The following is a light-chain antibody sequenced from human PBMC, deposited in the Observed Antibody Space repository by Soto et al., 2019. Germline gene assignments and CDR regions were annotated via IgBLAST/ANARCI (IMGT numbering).Light chain of an antibody. V-gene: IGKV3-20*01. J-gene: IGKJ1*01. Sequence: EILLTQSPGTLSLSPGERATLSCWASQSVSSSYLAWYQKKPGQAPRLLIYGASSRATGIPERLSGSGYGTDLTITISRMETEDFEVYYCQQYGSSTGTFGQGTKVDIK. CDR2: GAS. CDR3: QQYGSSTGT. CDR1: QSVSSSY.